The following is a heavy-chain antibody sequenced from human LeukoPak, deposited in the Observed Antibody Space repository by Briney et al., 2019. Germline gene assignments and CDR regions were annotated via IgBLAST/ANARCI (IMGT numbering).Heavy chain of an antibody. CDR1: GGSISSYY. CDR2: IYYSGST. J-gene: IGHJ4*02. V-gene: IGHV4-59*01. D-gene: IGHD2-2*01. CDR3: AREYCSSTSCYGALDY. Sequence: SETLSLTCTVSGGSISSYYWSWIRQPPGQGLEWIGYIYYSGSTNYNPSLKSRVTISVDTSKNQFSLKLSSVTAADTAVYYCAREYCSSTSCYGALDYWGQGTLVTVSS.